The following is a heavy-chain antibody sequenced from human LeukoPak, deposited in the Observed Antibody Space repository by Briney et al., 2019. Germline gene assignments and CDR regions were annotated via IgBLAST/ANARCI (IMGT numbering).Heavy chain of an antibody. CDR1: GVSIASRGFS. CDR2: ISNSGDS. V-gene: IGHV4-31*03. D-gene: IGHD2-21*02. Sequence: SETLSLTCTVSGVSIASRGFSWTWIRQPPGKGLEWIGSISNSGDSHSTASLMSRLTVLVDASKNQFSLKLTSVTAADTAVSYCARDVLVTSSRDAFDIWGQGTMVTV. CDR3: ARDVLVTSSRDAFDI. J-gene: IGHJ3*02.